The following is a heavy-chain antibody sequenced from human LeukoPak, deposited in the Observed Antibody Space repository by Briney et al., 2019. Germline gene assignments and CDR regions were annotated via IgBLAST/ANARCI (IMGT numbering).Heavy chain of an antibody. CDR2: ISYDGSNK. D-gene: IGHD3-22*01. CDR3: ARDHYYYDSSGYYGLDY. Sequence: GGSLRLSCAASGFTFSSYAMHWVRQAPGKGLEWVAVISYDGSNKYYADSVKGRFTISRDNSKNTLYLRMNSLRAEDTAVYYCARDHYYYDSSGYYGLDYWGQGTLVTVSS. J-gene: IGHJ4*02. V-gene: IGHV3-30-3*01. CDR1: GFTFSSYA.